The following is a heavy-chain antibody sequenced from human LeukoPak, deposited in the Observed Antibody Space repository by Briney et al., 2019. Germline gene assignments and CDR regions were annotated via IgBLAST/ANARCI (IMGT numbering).Heavy chain of an antibody. J-gene: IGHJ6*02. CDR3: ARDPNYYGMDV. CDR2: INPRTGDG. CDR1: GYTFTSHD. V-gene: IGHV1-8*01. Sequence: ASVKVSCKASGYTFTSHDINWVRQASGQGPEWMGWINPRTGDGGYAQKFQGRVTITRSTSMNTAYMELSSLRSEDTAVYYCARDPNYYGMDVWGQGTTVTVSS.